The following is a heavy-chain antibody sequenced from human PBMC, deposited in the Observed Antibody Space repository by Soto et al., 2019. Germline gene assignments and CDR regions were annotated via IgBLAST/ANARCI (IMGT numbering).Heavy chain of an antibody. CDR3: ARGDYYDSSGPFSDAFDI. J-gene: IGHJ3*02. CDR2: IKPDGSEK. CDR1: GFTFSSYW. D-gene: IGHD3-22*01. Sequence: LRLSCAAAGFTFSSYWMSWVRQAPGKGLEWVANIKPDGSEKWYVDSVKGRFTISRDNAKNSLYLQMNSLTAEDTAVYHCARGDYYDSSGPFSDAFDIWGQGTMVTVSS. V-gene: IGHV3-7*04.